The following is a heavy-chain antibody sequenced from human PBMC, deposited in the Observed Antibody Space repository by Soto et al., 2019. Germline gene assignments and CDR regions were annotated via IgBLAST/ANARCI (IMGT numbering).Heavy chain of an antibody. J-gene: IGHJ4*02. CDR1: GFTFSDYY. D-gene: IGHD2-2*01. CDR2: ISSSSSYT. CDR3: AGGPAYADY. V-gene: IGHV3-11*03. Sequence: PGGSLRLSCASSGFTFSDYYMSLIRQAPGKGLEWVSYISSSSSYTNYADSVKGRFTISRDNAKNSLYLQMNSLRAEDTAVYYCAGGPAYADYWGQGTLVTVSS.